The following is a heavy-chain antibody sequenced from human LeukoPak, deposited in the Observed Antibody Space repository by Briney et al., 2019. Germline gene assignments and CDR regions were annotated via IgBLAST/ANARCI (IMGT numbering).Heavy chain of an antibody. CDR1: GFSFSSYA. D-gene: IGHD3-9*01. CDR2: ISGSGGST. V-gene: IGHV3-23*01. CDR3: AKGPNYDILTGLDY. Sequence: GGSLRLSCAASGFSFSSYAMSWVRQGPGKGLEWVSGISGSGGSTYYADSVKGRFTISRDNSKNTLYLQMNSLRAEDTAVYYCAKGPNYDILTGLDYWGQGTLVTVSS. J-gene: IGHJ4*02.